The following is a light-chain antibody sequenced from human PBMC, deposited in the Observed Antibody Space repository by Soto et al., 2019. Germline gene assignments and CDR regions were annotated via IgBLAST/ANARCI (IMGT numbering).Light chain of an antibody. CDR1: QSVSSSY. CDR2: GAS. V-gene: IGKV3-20*01. Sequence: EIVLTQSPGTLSLSPGERVTLSCRASQSVSSSYLAWYQQKPGQAPRLLIYGASSRATGIPDRFSGSGSGTDFTLTISRLEPEDFAVYYCQQYGSSPHFGGGTKV. J-gene: IGKJ4*01. CDR3: QQYGSSPH.